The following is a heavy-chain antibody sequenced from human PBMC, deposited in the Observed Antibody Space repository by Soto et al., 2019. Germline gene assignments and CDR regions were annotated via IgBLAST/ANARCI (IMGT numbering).Heavy chain of an antibody. Sequence: SLRLSCAASGFAFDDYPMQWVRQVPGKGLEWVSHITWNSVNIGYADSVKGRFTISRDNGKNSLYLEMKSLRPEDTAFYYCARGRKASWAMDVWGQGTTVTVSS. D-gene: IGHD3-16*01. CDR1: GFAFDDYP. CDR3: ARGRKASWAMDV. J-gene: IGHJ6*02. CDR2: ITWNSVNI. V-gene: IGHV3-9*01.